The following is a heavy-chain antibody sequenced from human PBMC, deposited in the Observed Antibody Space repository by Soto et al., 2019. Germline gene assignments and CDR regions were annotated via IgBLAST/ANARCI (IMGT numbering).Heavy chain of an antibody. J-gene: IGHJ4*02. CDR3: ARSPLELREFDY. Sequence: QVPLQESGPGVVKPSDTRSLTCDVSGYSIRSSSWWGWIRQPPGKGREGMGCVDHSGSTYYSPSLNSRVIMSVDTSKNQFSLHLRSVTAVDTAMYYCARSPLELREFDYWGQGALVTVSS. CDR1: GYSIRSSSW. CDR2: VDHSGST. V-gene: IGHV4-28*01. D-gene: IGHD1-7*01.